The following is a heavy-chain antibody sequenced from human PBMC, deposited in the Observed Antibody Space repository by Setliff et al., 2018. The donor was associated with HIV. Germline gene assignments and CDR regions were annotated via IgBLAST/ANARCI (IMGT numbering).Heavy chain of an antibody. J-gene: IGHJ3*02. CDR1: GGSISSGGYY. Sequence: PSETLSLTCTVSGGSISSGGYYWSWIRQHPGKGLEWIGYIYYSGTTYYNPSLKSRVTISVDTSKNQYSLKLSSVTAADTAVYYCARDAVVCSGGGRCYRDAFDIWGQGTMVTVSS. D-gene: IGHD2-15*01. V-gene: IGHV4-31*03. CDR3: ARDAVVCSGGGRCYRDAFDI. CDR2: IYYSGTT.